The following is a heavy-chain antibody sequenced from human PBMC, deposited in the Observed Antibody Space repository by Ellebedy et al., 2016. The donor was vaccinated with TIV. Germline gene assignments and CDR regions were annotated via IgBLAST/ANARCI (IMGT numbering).Heavy chain of an antibody. CDR2: ISSSSSTI. CDR3: ARAYGSGSYYRPFDY. CDR1: GFTFSSYS. V-gene: IGHV3-48*01. D-gene: IGHD3-10*01. Sequence: GESLKISCAASGFTFSSYSMNWVRQAPGKGLEWVSYISSSSSTIYYADSVKGRFTISRDNAKNSLYLQMNSLRAEDTAVYYCARAYGSGSYYRPFDYWGQGTLVTVSS. J-gene: IGHJ4*02.